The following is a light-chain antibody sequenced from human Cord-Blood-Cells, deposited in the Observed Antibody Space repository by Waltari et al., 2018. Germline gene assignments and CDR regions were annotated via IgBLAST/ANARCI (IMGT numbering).Light chain of an antibody. CDR2: DAS. J-gene: IGKJ4*01. Sequence: EIVLTQSSATLSLSPGDRASLPCRASQCVSSYLAWYQQKPGQAPKLLIYDASNRATGIPARFSGSGSGTDFTLTISSLEPEDFAVYYCQQRSNWPPLTFGGGTKVEIK. V-gene: IGKV3-11*01. CDR1: QCVSSY. CDR3: QQRSNWPPLT.